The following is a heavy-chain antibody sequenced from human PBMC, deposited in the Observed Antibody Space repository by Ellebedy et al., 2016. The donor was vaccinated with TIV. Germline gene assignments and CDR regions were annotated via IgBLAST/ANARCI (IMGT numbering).Heavy chain of an antibody. Sequence: GESLKISXAVSGFTFSSYWMSWVRQAPGKGLEWVANIKQDGSEKYYADSVKGRFTISRDNAKNSVYLQMSSLRSEDTAVYYCAADLSPLGGTEYFQHWGQGTLVTVSS. V-gene: IGHV3-7*03. D-gene: IGHD3-16*01. CDR1: GFTFSSYW. CDR3: AADLSPLGGTEYFQH. J-gene: IGHJ1*01. CDR2: IKQDGSEK.